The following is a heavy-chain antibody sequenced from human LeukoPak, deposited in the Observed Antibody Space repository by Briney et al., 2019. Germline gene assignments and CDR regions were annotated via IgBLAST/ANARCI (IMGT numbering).Heavy chain of an antibody. V-gene: IGHV1-2*06. CDR1: GYTFTGYY. J-gene: IGHJ5*02. D-gene: IGHD2-2*01. CDR3: AREVGYSSSYYGRFDP. CDR2: VNPNNGVP. Sequence: ASVKVSCKASGYTFTGYYMHWVRQAPGQGLEWIGRVNPNNGVPNYAQKLQGRVTMTRDTAISTFYMELSSLRSDDTAVYFCAREVGYSSSYYGRFDPWGQGTLVIVSS.